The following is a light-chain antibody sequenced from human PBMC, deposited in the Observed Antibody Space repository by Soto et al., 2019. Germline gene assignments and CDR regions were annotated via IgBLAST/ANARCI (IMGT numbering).Light chain of an antibody. Sequence: QAVVTQPASVSGSLGQSITISCTRPSSDVWSFNFVSWYQQHPDKAPQVLIYEVTKRPPGVSNRFSGSKSGNTASLTISGLQADDEADYYCCSDAGSSSDVFGTGTKLTVL. CDR1: SSDVWSFNF. V-gene: IGLV2-23*02. CDR3: CSDAGSSSDV. J-gene: IGLJ1*01. CDR2: EVT.